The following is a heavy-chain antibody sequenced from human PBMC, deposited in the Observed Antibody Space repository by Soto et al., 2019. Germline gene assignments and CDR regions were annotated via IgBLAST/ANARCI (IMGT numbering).Heavy chain of an antibody. Sequence: PSETLSLTGAVYGGSFSGYYWSCIRQPPGKWLGWIGEINHSGSTNYNPSLKSRVTISVDTSKTPFSLQLSSVTAADTAVYYCARGGMVRGVTYYYYYGMDVWGKGTTVTVSS. V-gene: IGHV4-34*01. CDR1: GGSFSGYY. J-gene: IGHJ6*04. CDR2: INHSGST. D-gene: IGHD3-10*01. CDR3: ARGGMVRGVTYYYYYGMDV.